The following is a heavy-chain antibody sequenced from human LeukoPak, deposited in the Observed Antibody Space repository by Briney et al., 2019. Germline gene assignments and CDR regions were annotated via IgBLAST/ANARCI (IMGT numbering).Heavy chain of an antibody. CDR2: ISSNGGST. CDR3: ARAPNDYVSWFDP. Sequence: PGGSLRLSCSASGFTFSSYAMHWVRQAPGKGLEYVSAISSNGGSTYYADSVKGRFTISRDNSKNTLYLQMNSLRAEDTAVYYCARAPNDYVSWFDPWGQGTLVTVSS. D-gene: IGHD3-16*01. CDR1: GFTFSSYA. J-gene: IGHJ5*02. V-gene: IGHV3-64*04.